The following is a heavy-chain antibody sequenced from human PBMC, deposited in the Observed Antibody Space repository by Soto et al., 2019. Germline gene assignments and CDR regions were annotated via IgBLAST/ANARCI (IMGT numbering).Heavy chain of an antibody. J-gene: IGHJ4*02. Sequence: GGSLRLSCAASGFTFSSYGMHWVRQAPGKGLEWVAVISYDGSNKYYADSVKGRFTISRDNSKNTLYLQMNSLRAEDTAVYYCAKDLRFPPGEWLVSSLWGQGTLVTVSS. D-gene: IGHD6-19*01. CDR3: AKDLRFPPGEWLVSSL. V-gene: IGHV3-30*18. CDR1: GFTFSSYG. CDR2: ISYDGSNK.